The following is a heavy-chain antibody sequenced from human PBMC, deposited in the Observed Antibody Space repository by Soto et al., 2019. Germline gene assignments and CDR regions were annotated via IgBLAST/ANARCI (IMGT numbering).Heavy chain of an antibody. CDR3: ARGVKYGAYSRWFDP. J-gene: IGHJ5*02. V-gene: IGHV1-8*01. CDR1: GYTFTSYD. Sequence: GASVKVSCKASGYTFTSYDINWVRQATGQGLEYLGWMNPNSGNTGYVQKLQGRVTMTRDTSISTAYMELSSLRSEDTAVYFCARGVKYGAYSRWFDPWGQGTLVTVSS. CDR2: MNPNSGNT. D-gene: IGHD4-17*01.